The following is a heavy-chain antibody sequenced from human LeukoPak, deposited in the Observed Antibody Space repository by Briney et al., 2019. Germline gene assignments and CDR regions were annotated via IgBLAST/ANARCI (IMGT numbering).Heavy chain of an antibody. J-gene: IGHJ5*02. CDR1: GGTFSSYA. V-gene: IGHV1-69*06. CDR2: IIPIFGTA. Sequence: ASVKVSCKASGGTFSSYAISWVRQAPGQGLEWMGGIIPIFGTANYAQKFQGRVTITADKSTSTAYMELSSLRSEDTAVYYCASFPWVFTVGSPRARADSWWFDPWGQGTLVTVSS. CDR3: ASFPWVFTVGSPRARADSWWFDP. D-gene: IGHD3-10*01.